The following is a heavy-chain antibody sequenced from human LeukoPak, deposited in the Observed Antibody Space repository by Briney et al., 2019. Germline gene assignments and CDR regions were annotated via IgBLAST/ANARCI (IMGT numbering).Heavy chain of an antibody. CDR3: AKVPHGSYYYYYYMDV. V-gene: IGHV3-30*04. CDR2: ISYDGSNK. D-gene: IGHD1-26*01. CDR1: GFTFSSYA. Sequence: GGSLRLSCAASGFTFSSYAMHWVRQAPGKGLEWVAVISYDGSNKYYADSVKGRFTISRDNSKNTLYLQMNSLRAEDTAVYYCAKVPHGSYYYYYYMDVWGKGTTVTVSS. J-gene: IGHJ6*03.